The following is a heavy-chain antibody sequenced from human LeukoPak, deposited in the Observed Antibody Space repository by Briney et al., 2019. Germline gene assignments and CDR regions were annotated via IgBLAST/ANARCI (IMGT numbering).Heavy chain of an antibody. CDR2: INPSGGST. CDR1: GYTFTSYY. V-gene: IGHV1-46*01. CDR3: AKFQTTYYYDSSGYYRYRTNNWFDP. Sequence: GASVKVSCKASGYTFTSYYMHWVRQAPGQGLEWMGIINPSGGSTSYAQKFQGRVTMTRDMSTSTVYMELSSLRSEDTAVYYCAKFQTTYYYDSSGYYRYRTNNWFDPWGQGTLVTVSS. J-gene: IGHJ5*02. D-gene: IGHD3-22*01.